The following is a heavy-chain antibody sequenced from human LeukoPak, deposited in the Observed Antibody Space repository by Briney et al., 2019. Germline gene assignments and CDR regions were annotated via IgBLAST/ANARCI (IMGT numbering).Heavy chain of an antibody. V-gene: IGHV4-59*02. J-gene: IGHJ6*02. Sequence: SETLSLTCTVSGGSVSSYYWSWIRQPPGKGLEWIGYIYYSGRVNYNPSLKSRVTISVDTSKNQFSLKLSSVTAADTAMYYCARDSAVSGYYYYGMDVWGQGTTVTVSS. CDR3: ARDSAVSGYYYYGMDV. D-gene: IGHD6-19*01. CDR1: GGSVSSYY. CDR2: IYYSGRV.